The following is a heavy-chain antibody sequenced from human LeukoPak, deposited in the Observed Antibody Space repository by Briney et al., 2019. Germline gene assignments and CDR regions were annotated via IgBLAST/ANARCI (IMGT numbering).Heavy chain of an antibody. V-gene: IGHV3-64*04. CDR1: GFTFSSYA. CDR2: ISSNGGST. D-gene: IGHD2-15*01. Sequence: PGGSLRLSCSASGFTFSSYAMHWVRQAPGKGLEYVSAISSNGGSTYYADSVKGRFTISRDNSKNTLYLQMSSLRAEDTAVYYCAREYCSGGSCYVYYFDYWGQGTLVTVSS. J-gene: IGHJ4*02. CDR3: AREYCSGGSCYVYYFDY.